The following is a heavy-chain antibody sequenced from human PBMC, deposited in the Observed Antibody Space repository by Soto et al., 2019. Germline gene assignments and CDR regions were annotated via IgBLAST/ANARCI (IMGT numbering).Heavy chain of an antibody. V-gene: IGHV5-51*01. CDR2: IYPGDSDT. D-gene: IGHD3-9*01. Sequence: GESLKISCKGSGYSFTSYWIGWVRQMPGKGLEWMGIIYPGDSDTRYSPSFQGQVTISADKSISTAYLQWSSLKDSDTAMYYCASRIRTGTLRTALPSAFDIWGQGTVVTVSS. CDR3: ASRIRTGTLRTALPSAFDI. CDR1: GYSFTSYW. J-gene: IGHJ3*02.